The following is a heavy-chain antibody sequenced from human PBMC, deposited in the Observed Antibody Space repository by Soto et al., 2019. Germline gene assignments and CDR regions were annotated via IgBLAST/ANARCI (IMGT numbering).Heavy chain of an antibody. J-gene: IGHJ3*02. V-gene: IGHV3-66*01. CDR1: GFIVSDHY. CDR2: ISNRGDT. CDR3: AREPRYCRGGSCSITGDAYDI. Sequence: EVQLVESGGGLVQPGGSLRLSCTASGFIVSDHYVNWVRQAPGKGLEWVSVISNRGDTHYADSVRGRFSLSRDISDNTLYLQMNNLRVEDTAVYYCAREPRYCRGGSCSITGDAYDIWGQGTMVTVSS. D-gene: IGHD2-15*01.